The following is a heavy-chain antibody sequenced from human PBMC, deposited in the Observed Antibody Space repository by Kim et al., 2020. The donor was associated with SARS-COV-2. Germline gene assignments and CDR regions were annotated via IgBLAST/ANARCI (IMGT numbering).Heavy chain of an antibody. Sequence: GGSLRLSCAASGFTFSSYAMSWVRQAPGKGLEWVSAISGSGASTYYADSVKGRFTISRDNSKNTLYLQMNSLRAEDTAVYYCAKDPITIFGVVVGWFAPWCQGTLFTVSS. V-gene: IGHV3-23*01. CDR2: ISGSGAST. CDR3: AKDPITIFGVVVGWFAP. CDR1: GFTFSSYA. J-gene: IGHJ5*02. D-gene: IGHD3-3*01.